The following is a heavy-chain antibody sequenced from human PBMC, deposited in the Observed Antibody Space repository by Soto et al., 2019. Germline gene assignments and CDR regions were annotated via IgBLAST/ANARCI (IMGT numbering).Heavy chain of an antibody. CDR1: GGSISSGGYY. D-gene: IGHD3-3*01. CDR2: IYYRGST. J-gene: IGHJ4*02. CDR3: ARVSYDFWSGYYSYYFDY. V-gene: IGHV4-31*03. Sequence: QVQLQESGPGLVKPSQTLSLTCTVSGGSISSGGYYWSWIRQHPGKGLEWIGYIYYRGSTYYNPSLKSRVTITVDTSKNQFSLQLSSVTAADTAVYYCARVSYDFWSGYYSYYFDYWGQGTLVTVSS.